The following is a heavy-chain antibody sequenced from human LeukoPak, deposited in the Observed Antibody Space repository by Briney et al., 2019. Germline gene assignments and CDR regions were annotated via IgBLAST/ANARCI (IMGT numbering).Heavy chain of an antibody. CDR2: INSDGRSI. CDR1: GFTFGNYW. V-gene: IGHV3-74*01. J-gene: IGHJ4*02. Sequence: GRSLRLSCAASGFTFGNYWMHWVRQAPGKGLVWVSRINSDGRSISYADSVKGRFTISRGNAKNTLYLQMNSLRAEDTAVYYCARVRYSYGYDWWGQGTLVTVSS. D-gene: IGHD5-18*01. CDR3: ARVRYSYGYDW.